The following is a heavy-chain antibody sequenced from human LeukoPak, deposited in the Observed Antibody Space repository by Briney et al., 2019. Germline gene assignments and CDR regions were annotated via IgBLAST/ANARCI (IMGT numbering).Heavy chain of an antibody. Sequence: GGSLRLSCAASGFTFSDYYMSWIRQAPGKGLEWVSTISYSGGTTYHTDSVKGRFTISRDISKNTVYLQMNSLKAEDTAVYYCAKDGVVRGLGPYYFDSWGQGSLVTVSS. V-gene: IGHV3-23*01. CDR2: ISYSGGTT. D-gene: IGHD3-10*01. CDR3: AKDGVVRGLGPYYFDS. J-gene: IGHJ4*02. CDR1: GFTFSDYY.